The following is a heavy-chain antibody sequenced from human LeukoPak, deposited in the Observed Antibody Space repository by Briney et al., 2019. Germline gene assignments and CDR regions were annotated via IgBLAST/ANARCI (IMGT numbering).Heavy chain of an antibody. D-gene: IGHD3-22*01. Sequence: PSETLSLTCAVYGGSLSGYYWSWIRQPPGKGLEWIGEINHSGSTNYNPSLKSRVTISVDTSKNQFSLKLSSVTAADTAVYYCARDRRPPSSGYYYYFDYWGQGTLVTVSS. V-gene: IGHV4-34*01. CDR1: GGSLSGYY. J-gene: IGHJ4*02. CDR2: INHSGST. CDR3: ARDRRPPSSGYYYYFDY.